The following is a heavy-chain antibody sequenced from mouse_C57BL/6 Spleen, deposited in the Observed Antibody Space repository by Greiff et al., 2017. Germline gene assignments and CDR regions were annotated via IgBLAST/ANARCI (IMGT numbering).Heavy chain of an antibody. J-gene: IGHJ4*01. CDR1: GFTFSSYA. CDR2: ISDGGSYT. D-gene: IGHD3-1*01. V-gene: IGHV5-4*01. CDR3: ARGSDYEDAMDY. Sequence: EVQLVESGGGLVKPGGSLKLSCAASGFTFSSYAMSWVRQTPEKRLEWVATISDGGSYTYYPDNVKGRFTISRDNAKNNLYLQMSHLKSEDTAMYYCARGSDYEDAMDYWGQGTSVTVSS.